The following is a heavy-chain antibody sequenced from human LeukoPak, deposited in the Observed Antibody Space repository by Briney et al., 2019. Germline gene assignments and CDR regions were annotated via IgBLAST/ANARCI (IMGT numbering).Heavy chain of an antibody. D-gene: IGHD4-17*01. CDR3: ARTNYGDYGTGNNWFDP. V-gene: IGHV4-59*01. CDR2: IYYSGST. CDR1: GGSISPYY. J-gene: IGHJ5*02. Sequence: SETLSLTCIVSGGSISPYYWSWIRQPPGKGLEWIGYIYYSGSTNYDPSLESRVTISVDTSKNQFSLKLSSVTAADTAVYYCARTNYGDYGTGNNWFDPWGQGALVTVSS.